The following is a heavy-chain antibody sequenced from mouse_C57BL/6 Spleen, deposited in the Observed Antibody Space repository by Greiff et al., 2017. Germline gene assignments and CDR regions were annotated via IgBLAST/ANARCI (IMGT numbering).Heavy chain of an antibody. CDR2: INPNNGGT. CDR1: GYTFTDYY. D-gene: IGHD1-1*01. J-gene: IGHJ3*01. Sequence: VQLQQSGPELVKPGASVKISCKASGYTFTDYYMNWVKQSHGKSLEWIGDINPNNGGTSYNQKFKGKATLTVDMSSSTAYMELRSLTSEDSAVYYCARTHYGGRGAAWFAYWGQGTLVTVSA. V-gene: IGHV1-26*01. CDR3: ARTHYGGRGAAWFAY.